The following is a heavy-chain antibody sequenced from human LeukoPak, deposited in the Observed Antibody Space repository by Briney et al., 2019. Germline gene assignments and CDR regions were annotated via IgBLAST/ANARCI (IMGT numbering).Heavy chain of an antibody. D-gene: IGHD3-10*01. V-gene: IGHV5-51*01. CDR1: GYTFSTYW. J-gene: IGHJ4*02. Sequence: GESLKISCKASGYTFSTYWIAWVRQMPGKGVEWMGIIYPGDSDARYSPSFQGHTTISVDKSRSIAYLQWNNLRTSDTAIYYCARDMVRGGALDYWGQGTLVTVSS. CDR2: IYPGDSDA. CDR3: ARDMVRGGALDY.